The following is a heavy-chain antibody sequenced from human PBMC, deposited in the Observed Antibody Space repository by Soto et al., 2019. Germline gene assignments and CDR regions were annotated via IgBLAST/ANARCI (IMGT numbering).Heavy chain of an antibody. CDR3: ARWALDWNHQGWFDP. V-gene: IGHV1-69*01. CDR2: IIPIFGTA. CDR1: GGTFSSYA. D-gene: IGHD1-1*01. Sequence: QVQLVQSGAEVKKPGSSVKVSCKASGGTFSSYAISWVRQAPGQGLEWMGGIIPIFGTANYAQKFQGRVTITADESTSTAYMELSSLRSEDTSVYSCARWALDWNHQGWFDPGGQGTLVTVSS. J-gene: IGHJ5*02.